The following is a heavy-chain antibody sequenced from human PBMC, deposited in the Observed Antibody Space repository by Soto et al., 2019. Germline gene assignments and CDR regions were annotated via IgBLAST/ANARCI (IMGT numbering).Heavy chain of an antibody. J-gene: IGHJ6*02. CDR1: GYTFTRSG. V-gene: IGHV1-18*01. D-gene: IGHD2-2*01. CDR3: ASPGYCISTSCYEPSYYGMDV. Sequence: GASVTVSCKASGYTFTRSGISWARQAPGQGPEWMGWISSYNGDTNYAQKFQGRVTITADTSTSTAYMELSSLRSEDTAVYYCASPGYCISTSCYEPSYYGMDVWGQGTTVTVS. CDR2: ISSYNGDT.